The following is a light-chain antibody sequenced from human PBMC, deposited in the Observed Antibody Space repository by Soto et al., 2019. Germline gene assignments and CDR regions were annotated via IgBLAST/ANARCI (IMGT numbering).Light chain of an antibody. CDR2: DAL. Sequence: EIVLTQSPATLYLSPGDRATLSCRASQSVEWYLAWYQQKPGQAPRLLIYDALKRATGTPDRFSGSGSGTDFTLTISRLEPEDFAVYYCQQRSNWPPNTFGPGTKVDLK. CDR1: QSVEWY. V-gene: IGKV3-11*01. CDR3: QQRSNWPPNT. J-gene: IGKJ3*01.